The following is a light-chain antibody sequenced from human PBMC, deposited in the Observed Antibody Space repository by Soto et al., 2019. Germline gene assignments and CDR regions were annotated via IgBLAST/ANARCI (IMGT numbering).Light chain of an antibody. V-gene: IGKV3-15*01. CDR3: QQYNNWPRT. CDR1: QKVNSN. J-gene: IGKJ2*01. CDR2: GAS. Sequence: EVVMTQSPATLSVSPGERATLSCRASQKVNSNLAWYQQKPGQAPRLLISGASTRASGVPSRFSGSGSGTEFTLTISGLQSEDFAVYYCQQYNNWPRTFGQGTNLEI.